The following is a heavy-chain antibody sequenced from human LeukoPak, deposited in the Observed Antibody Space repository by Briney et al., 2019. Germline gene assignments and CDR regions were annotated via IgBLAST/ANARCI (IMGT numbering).Heavy chain of an antibody. V-gene: IGHV3-23*01. CDR2: ISGSGGST. CDR3: AKDHGGYYTYYFDY. CDR1: GFTFSSYA. Sequence: GGSLRLSCAASGFTFSSYAMSWVRQAPGKGLEWVSAISGSGGSTYYADSVKGRFTISRDNSKNTLYLQMNSLRDEDTAVYYCAKDHGGYYTYYFDYWGQGTLVTVSS. J-gene: IGHJ4*02. D-gene: IGHD3-3*01.